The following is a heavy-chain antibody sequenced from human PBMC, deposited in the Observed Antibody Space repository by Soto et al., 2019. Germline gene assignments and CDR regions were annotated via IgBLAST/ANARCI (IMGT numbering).Heavy chain of an antibody. V-gene: IGHV2-5*02. CDR1: GFSLNTDGVG. Sequence: QITLKESGPTLVKPTQTLTLTCTFSGFSLNTDGVGVGWIRQPPGKALEWLALIYWDDDKRYSPSLKTRLTITKDTAKKQVILIMTNMDPADTATYSCAHSLRDDFWSAAFDPWGQGILVTVSS. CDR3: AHSLRDDFWSAAFDP. J-gene: IGHJ5*02. CDR2: IYWDDDK. D-gene: IGHD3-3*01.